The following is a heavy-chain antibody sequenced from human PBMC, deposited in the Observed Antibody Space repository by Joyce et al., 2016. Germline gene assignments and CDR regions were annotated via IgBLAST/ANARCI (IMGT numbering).Heavy chain of an antibody. CDR3: AHRPTAATLRGGFDY. Sequence: QITLKESGPTLVKPTQTLTLTCTFSGFSLSTSGVAVGWIRQPPGKALELLALIYWDGDKRYSPSLKTRLTIAKDTSKNQVVLTMSNMDPVDTATYYCAHRPTAATLRGGFDYWGQGSLVIVSS. V-gene: IGHV2-5*02. CDR2: IYWDGDK. CDR1: GFSLSTSGVA. J-gene: IGHJ4*02. D-gene: IGHD6-13*01.